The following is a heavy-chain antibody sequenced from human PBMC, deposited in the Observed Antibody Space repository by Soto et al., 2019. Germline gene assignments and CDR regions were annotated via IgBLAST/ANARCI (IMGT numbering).Heavy chain of an antibody. J-gene: IGHJ4*02. CDR1: GVSVTSGNW. D-gene: IGHD3-22*01. V-gene: IGHV4-4*02. CDR3: ARLVYDTRLNYLDFDF. Sequence: NPSDNLSLTCAVSGVSVTSGNWWTWVRQSPQRGLEYIGEIFHDGTANYYPSFERRVAMSVDTSRNQFSLKLTSVTAADTAVYFCARLVYDTRLNYLDFDFWGPGTLVTVSS. CDR2: IFHDGTA.